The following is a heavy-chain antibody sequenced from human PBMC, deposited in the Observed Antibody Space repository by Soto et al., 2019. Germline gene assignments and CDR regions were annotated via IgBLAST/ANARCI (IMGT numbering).Heavy chain of an antibody. Sequence: SETLSLTCAVYGGSFSGYYWSWIRQPPGKGLEWIGEINHSGSTNYNPSLKSRVTISVDTSKNQFSLKLSSVTAADTAVYYCARGVGSLEQLVPKTGYYGMDVWGQGTTVTVSS. CDR3: ARGVGSLEQLVPKTGYYGMDV. J-gene: IGHJ6*02. D-gene: IGHD6-6*01. CDR2: INHSGST. V-gene: IGHV4-34*01. CDR1: GGSFSGYY.